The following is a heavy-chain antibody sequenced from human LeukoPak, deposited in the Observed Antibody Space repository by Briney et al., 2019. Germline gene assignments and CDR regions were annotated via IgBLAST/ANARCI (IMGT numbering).Heavy chain of an antibody. CDR2: ISSSGSTI. CDR1: GFTFSDYY. Sequence: GGSLRLSRAASGFTFSDYYMSWIRQAPGKGLEWVSYISSSGSTIYYADSVKGRFTISRDNAKNSLYLQMNGLRAEDTALYYCAKDYLSWFGESTGGGYFDYWGQGTLVTVSS. CDR3: AKDYLSWFGESTGGGYFDY. V-gene: IGHV3-11*01. J-gene: IGHJ4*02. D-gene: IGHD3-10*01.